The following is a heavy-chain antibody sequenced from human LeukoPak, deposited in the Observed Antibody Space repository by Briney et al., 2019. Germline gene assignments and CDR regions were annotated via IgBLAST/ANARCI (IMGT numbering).Heavy chain of an antibody. D-gene: IGHD6-19*01. J-gene: IGHJ4*02. V-gene: IGHV3-30*18. Sequence: GGSLRLSCAASGFSFSSNGMHWVRQAPGKGLEWVAVISNDGSNKYYADSVRGRFTISRDNSKNTLYLQMNSLRAEDTAVYYYAKHSSGWYIDYWGQGTLVTVSS. CDR1: GFSFSSNG. CDR2: ISNDGSNK. CDR3: AKHSSGWYIDY.